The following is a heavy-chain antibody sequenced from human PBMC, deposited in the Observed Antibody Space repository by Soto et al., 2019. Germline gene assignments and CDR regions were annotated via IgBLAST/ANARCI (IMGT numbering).Heavy chain of an antibody. D-gene: IGHD7-27*01. J-gene: IGHJ4*02. V-gene: IGHV3-30-3*01. CDR3: ARDPKTSGGQHWAFNYFDS. Sequence: VGSLRLSCAASGFSFGISPMHWVRQAPGKGPEWVALISYDGTNKFYADSVKGRFTISRDNSKSTLYLQVDSLRPEDAAVYYCARDPKTSGGQHWAFNYFDSWGQGTLVTVSS. CDR2: ISYDGTNK. CDR1: GFSFGISP.